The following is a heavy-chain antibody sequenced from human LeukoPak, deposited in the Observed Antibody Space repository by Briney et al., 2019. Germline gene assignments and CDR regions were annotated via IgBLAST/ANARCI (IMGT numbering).Heavy chain of an antibody. CDR2: INPNSGGT. CDR1: GYTFTGYY. J-gene: IGHJ4*02. V-gene: IGHV1-2*02. CDR3: GRSPSWSSSWYDY. Sequence: GASVKVSCKASGYTFTGYYMHWVRQAPGQGLEWMGWINPNSGGTNYAQKFQGRVTMTRDTSISTAYMELSRLRSDDTAVYYCGRSPSWSSSWYDYWGQGTLVTVSS. D-gene: IGHD6-13*01.